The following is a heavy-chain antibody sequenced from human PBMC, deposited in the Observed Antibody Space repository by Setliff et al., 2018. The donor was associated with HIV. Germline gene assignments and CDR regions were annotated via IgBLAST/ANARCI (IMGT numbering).Heavy chain of an antibody. J-gene: IGHJ3*02. D-gene: IGHD6-19*01. CDR2: FDPEDVET. CDR1: GYTLTELS. Sequence: ASVKVSCKVSGYTLTELSMHWVRQAPGKGLEWMGGFDPEDVETIYAQKFQGRVTMTEDTSTDTAYMELSSLRSEDTAVYYCATAVGVRYSSYAFDIWGQGTMVTVSS. V-gene: IGHV1-24*01. CDR3: ATAVGVRYSSYAFDI.